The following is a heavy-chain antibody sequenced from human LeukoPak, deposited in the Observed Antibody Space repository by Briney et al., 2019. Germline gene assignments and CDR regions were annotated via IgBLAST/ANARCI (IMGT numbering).Heavy chain of an antibody. CDR3: ARALYSDSSGYYPGLDH. Sequence: ASVKVSCKASGYTFTSFSINWVRQAPGQGLEWVGWISNYNGDTRYAQKFQGRVTMTTDTSTRTSNMELRNLGSDDTAVYYCARALYSDSSGYYPGLDHWGQGTLVTVSS. D-gene: IGHD3-22*01. CDR2: ISNYNGDT. CDR1: GYTFTSFS. J-gene: IGHJ4*02. V-gene: IGHV1-18*01.